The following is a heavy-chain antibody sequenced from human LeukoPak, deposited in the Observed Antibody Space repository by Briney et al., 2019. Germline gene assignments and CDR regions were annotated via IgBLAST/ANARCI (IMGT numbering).Heavy chain of an antibody. CDR2: IDPNSGGT. CDR1: GYTFTGYY. Sequence: ASVKVSCKASGYTFTGYYMHWVRQAPGQGLEWMGWIDPNSGGTNYAQKFQGRVTMTRDTSISTAYMVLNRLRSDDTAVYYCAREYYYGSGNYYNRIDYWGQATLVTVSS. CDR3: AREYYYGSGNYYNRIDY. J-gene: IGHJ4*02. D-gene: IGHD3-10*01. V-gene: IGHV1-2*02.